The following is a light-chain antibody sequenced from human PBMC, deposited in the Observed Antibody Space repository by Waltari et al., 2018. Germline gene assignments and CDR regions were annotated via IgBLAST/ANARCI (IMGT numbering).Light chain of an antibody. V-gene: IGKV3-15*01. CDR2: HAS. CDR1: QSIGSS. CDR3: QQYNNWPPGT. Sequence: TVVTQSPVTLSVSPGERATLPCRTTQSIGSSLAWYQQKPGQAPRLLIYHASTRATAIPARCSGSGSETEFTLTISSRQSEDFAVYYCQQYNNWPPGTFGQGTKVEV. J-gene: IGKJ1*01.